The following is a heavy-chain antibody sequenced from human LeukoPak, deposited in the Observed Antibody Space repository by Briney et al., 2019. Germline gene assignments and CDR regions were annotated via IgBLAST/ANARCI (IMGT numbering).Heavy chain of an antibody. CDR3: ARGPTVVTPDY. CDR2: INPKTGVT. V-gene: IGHV1-2*02. Sequence: ASVKLSCKASGYTFTGYYMHWVRQAPGQGLEWMGWINPKTGVTNYAQRFQGRVTVTTDTSISTAYMDLSNLRSDDTALYYCARGPTVVTPDYWGQGTLVTVSS. D-gene: IGHD4-23*01. CDR1: GYTFTGYY. J-gene: IGHJ4*02.